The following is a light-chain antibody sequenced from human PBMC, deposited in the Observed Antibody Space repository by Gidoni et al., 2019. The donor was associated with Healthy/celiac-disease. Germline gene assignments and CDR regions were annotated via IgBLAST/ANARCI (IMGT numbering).Light chain of an antibody. CDR1: QGIRNA. Sequence: DIQMTQPPSSLSASVGDRVTITCRASQGIRNALGWYQQKPGKAPKRLSYAASSLQSGVPSRCGGSGSVTEFTLTISCLQPEVFASYYCRQHNSYPFTFXPXTKVDIK. V-gene: IGKV1-17*01. J-gene: IGKJ3*01. CDR2: AAS. CDR3: RQHNSYPFT.